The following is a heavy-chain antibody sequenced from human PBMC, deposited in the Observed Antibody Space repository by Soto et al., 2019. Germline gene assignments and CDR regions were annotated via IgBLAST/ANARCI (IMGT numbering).Heavy chain of an antibody. D-gene: IGHD3-10*01. Sequence: PSETLSLTCSVSGDSIRSSYWRWIRQPPGKGLEWIGYIYYSGSTNYNPSLKSRVTISVDTSKNQFSLKLNSMTAADTAVYYCARHNYGSGSTYFDYWGQGTLVTVSS. CDR2: IYYSGST. V-gene: IGHV4-59*08. J-gene: IGHJ4*02. CDR1: GDSIRSSY. CDR3: ARHNYGSGSTYFDY.